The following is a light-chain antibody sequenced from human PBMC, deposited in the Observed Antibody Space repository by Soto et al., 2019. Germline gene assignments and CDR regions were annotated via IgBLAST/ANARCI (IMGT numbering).Light chain of an antibody. CDR1: QSVSSSY. CDR3: QQYCSSPLT. CDR2: GAS. J-gene: IGKJ1*01. V-gene: IGKV3-20*01. Sequence: EIVLTQSPGTLSLSPGERATLSCRASQSVSSSYLAWYQQKPGQAPRLFIYGASSWATGLPDRFSGSGSGTDFTLTISTLEPEDFAVYYCQQYCSSPLTFGQGTKVEIK.